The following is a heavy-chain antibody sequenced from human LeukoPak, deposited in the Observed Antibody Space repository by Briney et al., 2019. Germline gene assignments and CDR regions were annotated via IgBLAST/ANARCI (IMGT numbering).Heavy chain of an antibody. CDR1: GGSFSGYY. Sequence: SETLSLTCAVYGGSFSGYYWSWIRQPPGKGLEWIGEINHSGSTNYKPSLKSRVTISVDTSKNQSSLKLSSVTAADTAVYYCARVFITMVRGVITHYCYYGMDVWGQGTTVTVSS. CDR3: ARVFITMVRGVITHYCYYGMDV. V-gene: IGHV4-34*01. J-gene: IGHJ6*02. CDR2: INHSGST. D-gene: IGHD3-10*01.